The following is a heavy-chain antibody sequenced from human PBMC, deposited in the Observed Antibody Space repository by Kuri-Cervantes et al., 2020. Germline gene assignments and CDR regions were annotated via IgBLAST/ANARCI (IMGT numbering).Heavy chain of an antibody. Sequence: ASVKVSCKASGYTLTGYYIHWVRQAPGQGLEWMGWISAYNGDTNYAQKLQGRVTMTTDTSTSTAYMELRSLRSDDTAAYYCARGGNVDTAIGAVWGQGTLVTVSS. D-gene: IGHD5-18*01. J-gene: IGHJ4*02. V-gene: IGHV1-18*04. CDR1: GYTLTGYY. CDR3: ARGGNVDTAIGAV. CDR2: ISAYNGDT.